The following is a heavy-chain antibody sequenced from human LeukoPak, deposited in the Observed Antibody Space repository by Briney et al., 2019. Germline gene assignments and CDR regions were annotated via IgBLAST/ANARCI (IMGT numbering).Heavy chain of an antibody. J-gene: IGHJ6*02. V-gene: IGHV4-59*01. CDR1: GGSISSYY. D-gene: IGHD2-2*01. CDR2: IYYSGST. CDR3: ARERRLVVPAAGGYYYYGMDV. Sequence: SETLSLTCTVSGGSISSYYWSWIRQPPGKGLEWIGYIYYSGSTNYNPSLESRVTISVDTSKNQFSLKLSSVTAADTAVYYCARERRLVVPAAGGYYYYGMDVWGQGTTVTVSS.